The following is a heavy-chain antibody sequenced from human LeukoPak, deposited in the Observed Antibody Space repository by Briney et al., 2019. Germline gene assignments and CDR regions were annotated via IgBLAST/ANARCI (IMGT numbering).Heavy chain of an antibody. V-gene: IGHV3-74*01. Sequence: PGGSLRLSCAASGFTFSSYWMHWVRQAPGKGLVWVSRINSDGSSTFYADSVKGRFTTSRDNAENTVYQQMNSLRADDTAVYYCARIPGGSGSQYDYWGQGTLVIVSS. CDR2: INSDGSST. CDR1: GFTFSSYW. D-gene: IGHD3-10*01. CDR3: ARIPGGSGSQYDY. J-gene: IGHJ4*02.